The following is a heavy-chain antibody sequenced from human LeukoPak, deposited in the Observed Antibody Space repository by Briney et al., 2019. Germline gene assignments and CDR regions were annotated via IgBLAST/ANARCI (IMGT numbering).Heavy chain of an antibody. J-gene: IGHJ4*02. CDR2: FDPEDGET. CDR3: ATDISLSSGYVY. V-gene: IGHV1-24*01. D-gene: IGHD3-22*01. Sequence: ASVKVSCKVSGYTLTELSMHWVRQAPGKGVEWMGGFDPEDGETIYTQKFQGRVTMTEDTSTDTAYMELSSLRSEDTAVYYCATDISLSSGYVYWGQGTLVTVSS. CDR1: GYTLTELS.